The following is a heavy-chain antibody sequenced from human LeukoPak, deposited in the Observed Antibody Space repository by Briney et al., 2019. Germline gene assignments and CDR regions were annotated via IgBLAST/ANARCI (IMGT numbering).Heavy chain of an antibody. V-gene: IGHV3-74*01. J-gene: IGHJ5*02. CDR2: ISPDGSST. Sequence: GGSLRHFCAASGFTFINYWLHWVRQAPGKGLVWVSRISPDGSSTTYADSVKGRFTISIDNAKNTLYLQMNSLRAEDTAVYFCARARSTTETTWFDPSGLGTLVTVSS. CDR3: ARARSTTETTWFDP. D-gene: IGHD1-1*01. CDR1: GFTFINYW.